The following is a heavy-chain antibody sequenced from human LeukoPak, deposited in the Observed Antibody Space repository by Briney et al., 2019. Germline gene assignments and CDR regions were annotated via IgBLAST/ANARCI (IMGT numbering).Heavy chain of an antibody. CDR1: GFTFSSYG. J-gene: IGHJ4*02. CDR3: AREGVGIAARGIDY. D-gene: IGHD6-6*01. CDR2: IWYDGSNK. V-gene: IGHV3-33*01. Sequence: PGGSLRLSCAASGFTFSSYGMHWVRQAPGKGLEWVAVIWYDGSNKYYADSVKGRFTISRDNSKNTLYLQMNSLRAEDMAAYYCAREGVGIAARGIDYWGQGTLVTVSS.